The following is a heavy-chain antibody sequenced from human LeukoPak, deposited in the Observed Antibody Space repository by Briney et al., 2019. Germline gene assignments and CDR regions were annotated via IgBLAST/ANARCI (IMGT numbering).Heavy chain of an antibody. CDR3: ARGDWSGYSYYFDY. Sequence: PSETLSLTCTVSGGSISSYYWSWIRQPPGKGLEWIGYIYYSGSTNYNPSLKSRVTVSVDTSKNQFSLKLSSVTAADTAVYYCARGDWSGYSYYFDYWGQGTLVTVSS. D-gene: IGHD3-3*01. V-gene: IGHV4-59*08. J-gene: IGHJ4*02. CDR1: GGSISSYY. CDR2: IYYSGST.